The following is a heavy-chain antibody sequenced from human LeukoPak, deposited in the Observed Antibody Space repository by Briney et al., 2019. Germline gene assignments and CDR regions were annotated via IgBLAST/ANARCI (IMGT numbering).Heavy chain of an antibody. J-gene: IGHJ4*02. CDR1: GGSISSYY. CDR3: ARAGGVKTAALDLDY. Sequence: PSETLSLTCTVSGGSISSYYWSWIRQPPGKGLEWIGYIYYSGSTNYNPSLKSRVTISVDTSKNQFSLKLTSVTTADTAVYYCARAGGVKTAALDLDYWGQETLVTVSS. D-gene: IGHD6-25*01. V-gene: IGHV4-59*01. CDR2: IYYSGST.